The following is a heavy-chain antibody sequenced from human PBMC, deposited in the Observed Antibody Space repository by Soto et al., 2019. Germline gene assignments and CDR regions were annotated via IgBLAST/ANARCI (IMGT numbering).Heavy chain of an antibody. J-gene: IGHJ3*02. D-gene: IGHD3-22*01. CDR3: ASPSYYYDSSGYPDAFDI. CDR2: IYYSGST. CDR1: GGSISSGDYY. V-gene: IGHV4-30-4*01. Sequence: QVQLQESGPGLVKPSQTLSLTCTVSGGSISSGDYYWSWIRQPPGKGLEWIGYIYYSGSTYYNPSRKSRVTISVDTSKNQFSLKLSSVTAADTAVYYCASPSYYYDSSGYPDAFDIWGQGTMVTVSS.